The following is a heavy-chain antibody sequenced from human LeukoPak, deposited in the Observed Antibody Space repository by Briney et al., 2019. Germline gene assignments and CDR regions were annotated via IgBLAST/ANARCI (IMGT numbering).Heavy chain of an antibody. CDR1: GYTFTGYY. J-gene: IGHJ6*02. CDR2: INPNSGGT. V-gene: IGHV1-2*02. Sequence: ASVKVSCKASGYTFTGYYMHWVQQAPGQGLEWMGWINPNSGGTNYAQKFQGRVTMTRDTSISTAYMELSRLRSDDTAVYYCARDLKSTVTLDYYYYGMDVWGQGTTVTVSS. CDR3: ARDLKSTVTLDYYYYGMDV. D-gene: IGHD4-17*01.